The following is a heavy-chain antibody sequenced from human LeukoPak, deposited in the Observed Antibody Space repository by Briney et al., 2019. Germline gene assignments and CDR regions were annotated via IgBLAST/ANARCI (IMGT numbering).Heavy chain of an antibody. CDR3: AKEGRGGNFDY. Sequence: GGSLRLSCTVSGFTVSSNSMSWVRQAPGKGLEWVSFIYSDNTHYSDSVKGRFTISRDNSKNTLYLQMNSLRVEDTAVYFCAKEGRGGNFDYWGQGTLVTVSS. J-gene: IGHJ4*02. CDR2: IYSDNT. CDR1: GFTVSSNS. D-gene: IGHD1-26*01. V-gene: IGHV3-53*01.